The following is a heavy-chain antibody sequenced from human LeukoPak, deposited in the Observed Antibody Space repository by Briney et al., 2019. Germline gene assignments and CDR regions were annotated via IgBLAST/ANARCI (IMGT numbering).Heavy chain of an antibody. D-gene: IGHD6-13*01. CDR1: GFTFSSYS. Sequence: GGSLRLSCAASGFTFSSYSMNWVRQAPGKGLEWVSVIYSGGSTYYADSVKGRFTISRDNSKNTLYLQMNSLRAEDTAVYYCARGIRSSWTNYYSYGMDVWGQGTTVTV. J-gene: IGHJ6*02. CDR3: ARGIRSSWTNYYSYGMDV. CDR2: IYSGGST. V-gene: IGHV3-66*01.